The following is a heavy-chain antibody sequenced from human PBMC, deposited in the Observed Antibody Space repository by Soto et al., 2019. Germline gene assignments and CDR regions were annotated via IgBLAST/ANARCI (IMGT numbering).Heavy chain of an antibody. Sequence: ASVKVSCKASGYTLTSYYMHWVRQAPGQGLEWMGVINPSGGSTNFAQKFQGRITMTSDTSTSTVYMELSSLKASDTAMYYCAKHYYYSSCYFPLGPWGQGTLVTVSS. D-gene: IGHD3-22*01. CDR3: AKHYYYSSCYFPLGP. J-gene: IGHJ5*02. V-gene: IGHV1-46*01. CDR1: GYTLTSYY. CDR2: INPSGGST.